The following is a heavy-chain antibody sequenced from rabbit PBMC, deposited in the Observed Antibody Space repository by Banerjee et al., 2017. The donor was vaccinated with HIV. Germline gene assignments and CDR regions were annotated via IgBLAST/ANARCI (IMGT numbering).Heavy chain of an antibody. V-gene: IGHV1S40*01. CDR3: ARGVADGNVAYDAAFNL. CDR1: GIDFSSYYY. D-gene: IGHD6-1*01. J-gene: IGHJ4*01. Sequence: QQLGESGGDLVKPGASLTLTCTASGIDFSSYYYMCWVRQAPGKGLEWIACIATGSSGSAYYASWAKGRITGSKTSSTTVTLQMTSLTATDTATYFCARGVADGNVAYDAAFNLWGPGTLVTV. CDR2: IATGSSGSA.